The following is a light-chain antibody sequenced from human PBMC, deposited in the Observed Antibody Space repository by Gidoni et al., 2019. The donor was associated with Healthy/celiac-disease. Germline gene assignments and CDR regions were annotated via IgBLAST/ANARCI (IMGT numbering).Light chain of an antibody. J-gene: IGKJ1*01. V-gene: IGKV1-5*01. CDR3: QQYNSYSWT. CDR1: QSISSW. Sequence: DIQMTQSPSTLSASVGDRVTITCRASQSISSWLAWDQQKPGKAPKLLIYDASSLESGVPSRFSGSGSGTEFTLTISSLQPDDFATYYCQQYNSYSWTFGQXTKVEIK. CDR2: DAS.